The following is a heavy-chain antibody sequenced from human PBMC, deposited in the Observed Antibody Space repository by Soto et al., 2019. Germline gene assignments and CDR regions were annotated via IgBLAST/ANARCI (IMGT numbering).Heavy chain of an antibody. CDR1: GGSISSGGYY. D-gene: IGHD2-15*01. CDR3: ASGRGYGSGGSCLGSGYLHD. CDR2: MYYSGST. V-gene: IGHV4-31*03. J-gene: IGHJ4*02. Sequence: SETLSLTCTVSGGSISSGGYYWGWIRQHPGKGLEWIGYMYYSGSTYYNPSLKSRVTISVDTSKNQFPLKLSSVTAADTAVYYCASGRGYGSGGSCLGSGYLHDWGQGTLVTVSS.